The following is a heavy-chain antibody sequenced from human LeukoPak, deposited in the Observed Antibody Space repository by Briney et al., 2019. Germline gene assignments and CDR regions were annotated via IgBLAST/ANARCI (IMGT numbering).Heavy chain of an antibody. CDR3: AKDGYYGGWPFDY. CDR2: ISGSGGST. V-gene: IGHV3-23*01. D-gene: IGHD4-23*01. J-gene: IGHJ4*02. CDR1: GFTFSSYV. Sequence: PGGSLRLSCAASGFTFSSYVMNWVRQAPGKGLEWVSTISGSGGSTYYEESVKGRFTISRDNSKNTLYLQMNSLRAEDTAVYYCAKDGYYGGWPFDYWGQGTLVTVSS.